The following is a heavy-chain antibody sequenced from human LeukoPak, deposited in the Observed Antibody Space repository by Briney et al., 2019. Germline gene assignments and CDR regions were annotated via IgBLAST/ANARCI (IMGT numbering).Heavy chain of an antibody. J-gene: IGHJ4*02. Sequence: SETLSLTCTVSGGSISSGSYYWSWIRQPAGKGLEWIGRIYTSGSTNYNPSLKSPVTISLDTSKNQFSLKLSSVTAADTAVYYCARNYYDSSGYYFDYWGQGTLVTVSS. CDR2: IYTSGST. V-gene: IGHV4-61*02. CDR3: ARNYYDSSGYYFDY. CDR1: GGSISSGSYY. D-gene: IGHD3-22*01.